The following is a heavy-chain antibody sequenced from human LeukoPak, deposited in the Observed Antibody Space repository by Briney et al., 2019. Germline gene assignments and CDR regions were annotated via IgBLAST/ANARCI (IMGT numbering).Heavy chain of an antibody. CDR1: GYTFTVYY. CDR3: ARTLFDY. J-gene: IGHJ4*02. CDR2: INPDSGGT. Sequence: ASVTLSFTASGYTFTVYYMHWVRQPPGQGLEWMGWINPDSGGTNHAQKFQGRATMPRDTSISTAYMELSRLRSDDTAVYYCARTLFDYWGQGTLVTVSS. V-gene: IGHV1-2*02.